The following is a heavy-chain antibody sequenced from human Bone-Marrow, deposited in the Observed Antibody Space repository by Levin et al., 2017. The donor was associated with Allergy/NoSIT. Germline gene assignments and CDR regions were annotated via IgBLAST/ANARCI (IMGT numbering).Heavy chain of an antibody. V-gene: IGHV2-5*02. CDR1: GFSLTPAGVA. Sequence: SGPTLVKPTQTLTLTCSFSGFSLTPAGVAVGWVRQSPGGALEWLALLSWDGDKRYSPSLKGRLSITRDTSENEVVLTVTAVDSVDTATYFCAHSSQAYFGEFYHWGQGIPVTVSS. D-gene: IGHD3-10*01. CDR2: LSWDGDK. CDR3: AHSSQAYFGEFYH. J-gene: IGHJ5*02.